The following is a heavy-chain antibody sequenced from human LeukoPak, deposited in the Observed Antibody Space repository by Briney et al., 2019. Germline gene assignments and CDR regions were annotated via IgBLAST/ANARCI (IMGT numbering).Heavy chain of an antibody. CDR2: ISGGGGNT. Sequence: GGSLRLSCAASGFTFSSSGMSWVRQAPGKGLEWVSGISGGGGNTYYADSVKGRFTISRDTSKNALYLQMNSLRSDDTAVYYCARDLATIYYDSSGPFDYWGQGTLVTVSS. D-gene: IGHD3-22*01. J-gene: IGHJ4*02. V-gene: IGHV3-23*01. CDR3: ARDLATIYYDSSGPFDY. CDR1: GFTFSSSG.